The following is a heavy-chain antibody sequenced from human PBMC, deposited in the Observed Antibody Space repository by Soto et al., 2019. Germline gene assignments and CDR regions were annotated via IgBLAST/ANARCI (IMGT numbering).Heavy chain of an antibody. J-gene: IGHJ6*03. CDR2: MNPNSGNT. Sequence: ASVKVSCKASGYTFTSYDINWVRQATGQGLEWMGWMNPNSGNTGYAQKFQGRVTMTRNTSISTAYMELSSLRSEDTAVYYCARRAYYYGSGSYYNHYYYYYMDVWGKGTTVTVSS. CDR1: GYTFTSYD. V-gene: IGHV1-8*01. D-gene: IGHD3-10*01. CDR3: ARRAYYYGSGSYYNHYYYYYMDV.